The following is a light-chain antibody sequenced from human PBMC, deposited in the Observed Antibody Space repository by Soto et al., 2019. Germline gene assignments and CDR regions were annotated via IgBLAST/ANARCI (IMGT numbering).Light chain of an antibody. V-gene: IGKV3-15*01. J-gene: IGKJ1*01. CDR3: QHYNSYSEA. Sequence: PGQRATLSCRASQTVGSNYLAWYQQKPGQAPRLLIYGASTRPTGVPARFSGRGSGTEFTLTITSLQSEDFATYYCQHYNSYSEAFGQGTKVDIK. CDR1: QTVGSN. CDR2: GAS.